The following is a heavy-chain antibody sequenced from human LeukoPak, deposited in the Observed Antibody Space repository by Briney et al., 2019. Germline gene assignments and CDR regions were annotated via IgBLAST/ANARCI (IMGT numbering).Heavy chain of an antibody. J-gene: IGHJ4*02. CDR2: MNPNSGNT. D-gene: IGHD6-19*01. CDR1: GYTFTSYD. Sequence: ASVKVSCKASGYTFTSYDINWVRQATGQGLEWMGWMNPNSGNTGYAQKFQGGVTMTRNTSISTAYMELSSLRSEDTAVYYCATGEVIAVAGTGFDYWGQGTLVTVSS. CDR3: ATGEVIAVAGTGFDY. V-gene: IGHV1-8*01.